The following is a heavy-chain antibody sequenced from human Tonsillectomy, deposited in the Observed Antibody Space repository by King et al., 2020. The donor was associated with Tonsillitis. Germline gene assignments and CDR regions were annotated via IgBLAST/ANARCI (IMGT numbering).Heavy chain of an antibody. CDR1: GGSISSGDYY. J-gene: IGHJ4*02. CDR3: ARDPIWSGYFDY. CDR2: IYYSGST. V-gene: IGHV4-30-4*01. D-gene: IGHD3-3*01. Sequence: QLQESGPGLVKTSQTLSLTCTVSGGSISSGDYYWRWIRQPPGKGLEWIGYIYYSGSTYYNPSLKSRVTISVDTSKNQFSLKLSSVTAADTAVYYCARDPIWSGYFDYWGQGTLVTVSS.